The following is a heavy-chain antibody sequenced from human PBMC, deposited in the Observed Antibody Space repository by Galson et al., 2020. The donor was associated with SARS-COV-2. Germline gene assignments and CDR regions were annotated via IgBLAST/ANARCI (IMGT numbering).Heavy chain of an antibody. V-gene: IGHV3-74*01. D-gene: IGHD6-19*01. CDR3: ARVGTRSGWKYYFDY. CDR1: GFTFSSSW. CDR2: INSDGSST. J-gene: IGHJ4*02. Sequence: TGGSLRLSCAASGFTFSSSWMHWVRQAPGKGLVWVSRINSDGSSTSYADSVKGRFTISRDNAKNTLYLQMNSLRAEDTAVYYCARVGTRSGWKYYFDYRGQGTLVTVSS.